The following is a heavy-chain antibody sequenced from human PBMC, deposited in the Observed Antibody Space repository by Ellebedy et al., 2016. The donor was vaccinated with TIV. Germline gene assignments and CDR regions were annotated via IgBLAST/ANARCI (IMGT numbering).Heavy chain of an antibody. D-gene: IGHD3-10*01. CDR1: GFTVSSNF. J-gene: IGHJ4*02. V-gene: IGHV3-53*01. CDR2: IYGGGTI. CDR3: ASSRYHYYVGNTIFAY. Sequence: GESLKISCAASGFTVSSNFMTWVRQAPGKGLEWVSVIYGGGTIRYADSVKGRFTISRDNSKNTVDLQMNSLRAKDTAVYYCASSRYHYYVGNTIFAYWGQGTLVTVSS.